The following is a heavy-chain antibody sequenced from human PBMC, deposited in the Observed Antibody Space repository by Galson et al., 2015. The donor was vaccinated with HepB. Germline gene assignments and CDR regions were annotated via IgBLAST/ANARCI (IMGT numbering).Heavy chain of an antibody. CDR3: ARAVEGRGTYGWYFDL. CDR2: ILPIFDTT. D-gene: IGHD1-1*01. CDR1: GGTFKTYT. V-gene: IGHV1-69*13. Sequence: SVKVSCKASGGTFKTYTFSWVRQAPGQGLEWMGEILPIFDTTDYAQNFQGRVTITADESTSTVYMDLRSLRSDDTAVYYCARAVEGRGTYGWYFDLWGRGTLVTVSS. J-gene: IGHJ2*01.